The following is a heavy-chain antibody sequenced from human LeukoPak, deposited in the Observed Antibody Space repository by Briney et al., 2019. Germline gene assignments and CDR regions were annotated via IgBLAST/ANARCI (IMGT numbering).Heavy chain of an antibody. CDR3: ARDRDGSGSYGY. D-gene: IGHD3-10*01. Sequence: ASVKVSCKASGGTFSSYAISWVRQAPGQGLEWMGGIIPIFGTANYAQKFQGRVTITTGESTSTAYMELSSLRSEDTAVYYCARDRDGSGSYGYWGQGTLVTVSS. J-gene: IGHJ4*02. V-gene: IGHV1-69*05. CDR2: IIPIFGTA. CDR1: GGTFSSYA.